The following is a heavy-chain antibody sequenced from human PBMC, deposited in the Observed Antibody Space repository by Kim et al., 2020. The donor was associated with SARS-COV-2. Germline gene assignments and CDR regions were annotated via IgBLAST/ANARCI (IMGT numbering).Heavy chain of an antibody. CDR2: INHSGST. CDR3: ARGKFGTTHAFDI. D-gene: IGHD1-7*01. Sequence: SETLSLTCAVYGGSFSGYYWSWIRQPPGKGLEWIGEINHSGSTNYNPSLKSRVTISVDTSKNQFSLKLSSVTAADTAVYYCARGKFGTTHAFDIWGQGTMVTVSS. J-gene: IGHJ3*02. CDR1: GGSFSGYY. V-gene: IGHV4-34*01.